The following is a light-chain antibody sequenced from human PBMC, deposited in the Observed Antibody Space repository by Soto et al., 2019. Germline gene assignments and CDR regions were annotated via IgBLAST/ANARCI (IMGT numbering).Light chain of an antibody. V-gene: IGKV1-33*01. CDR2: DAS. CDR1: QGISSY. Sequence: DIQMTQSPSSLSASVGNRVTTTRRASQGISSYLALYQQKPGKAPKLLIYDASNLETGVPSRFSGSGSGTDFTFTISSLQPEDIATYYCQQYDNLPLTFGGGTKVDIK. J-gene: IGKJ4*01. CDR3: QQYDNLPLT.